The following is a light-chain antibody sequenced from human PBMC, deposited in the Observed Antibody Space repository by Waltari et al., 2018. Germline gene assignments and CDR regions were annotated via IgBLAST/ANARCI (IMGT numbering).Light chain of an antibody. V-gene: IGLV2-14*01. Sequence: QSALTQPASVSGSPGQSVTIFCTGTSNDVGGYNSVSWYQEHPGQPPRVIIYDVSDRPSGVSDRCSGSKSGNTASLTISGLQAEDEADYYCSSQSSNNVVLFGGGTKLTVL. CDR3: SSQSSNNVVL. CDR1: SNDVGGYNS. CDR2: DVS. J-gene: IGLJ2*01.